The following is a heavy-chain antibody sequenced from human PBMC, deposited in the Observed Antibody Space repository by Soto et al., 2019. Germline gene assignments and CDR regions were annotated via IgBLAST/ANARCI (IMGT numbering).Heavy chain of an antibody. Sequence: GGSLRLSCAASGFTFSNAWMNWVRQAPGKGLEWVGRIKSKTDGGTTDYAAPVKGRFTISRDDSKNTLYLQMNSLKTEDTAVYYCTTAYYYDSSGYSFYYYYGMDVWGQGTTVTVSS. J-gene: IGHJ6*02. CDR3: TTAYYYDSSGYSFYYYYGMDV. D-gene: IGHD3-22*01. V-gene: IGHV3-15*07. CDR1: GFTFSNAW. CDR2: IKSKTDGGTT.